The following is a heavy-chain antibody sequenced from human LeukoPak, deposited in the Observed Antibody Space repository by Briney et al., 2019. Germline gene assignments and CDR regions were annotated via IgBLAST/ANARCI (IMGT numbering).Heavy chain of an antibody. CDR3: ARLTAVVTFDY. D-gene: IGHD4-23*01. CDR1: GYSFANYW. J-gene: IGHJ4*02. V-gene: IGHV5-51*01. Sequence: GESLKISCKGSGYSFANYWIGWVRQMPGKGLEWMGVIYPSDSDRYSPSFQGQVTISADKSISTAYLQWRSLKVSDSAMYYCARLTAVVTFDYWGQGTLVTVSS. CDR2: IYPSDSD.